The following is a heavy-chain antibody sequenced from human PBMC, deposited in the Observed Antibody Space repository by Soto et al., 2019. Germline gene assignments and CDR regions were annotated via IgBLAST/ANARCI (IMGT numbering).Heavy chain of an antibody. Sequence: SATLSVTCAPYRGSFSGDYWSWIRQPPGKGLEWIGEINHGGSTNYNPSLKSRVTISVDTSKNQFSLKLGSVTAADTAVYYWARAHSMVRMVYAISWFGPWGQGTLVTVSS. CDR2: INHGGST. CDR3: ARAHSMVRMVYAISWFGP. CDR1: RGSFSGDY. J-gene: IGHJ5*02. D-gene: IGHD2-8*01. V-gene: IGHV4-34*01.